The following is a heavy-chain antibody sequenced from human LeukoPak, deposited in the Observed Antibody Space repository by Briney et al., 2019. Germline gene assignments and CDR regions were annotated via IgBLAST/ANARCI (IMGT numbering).Heavy chain of an antibody. CDR1: GYTFSSYY. CDR3: ARRGLTVTPDDY. V-gene: IGHV1-46*01. J-gene: IGHJ4*02. D-gene: IGHD4-17*01. Sequence: GASVKVSCKASGYTFSSYYLHWVRQAPGQGLEWMGIINPTSGSTSYSQKFQDRVTMTRDTSTSTVYMELSSLRSDDTAVYYCARRGLTVTPDDYWGQGTLVTVSS. CDR2: INPTSGST.